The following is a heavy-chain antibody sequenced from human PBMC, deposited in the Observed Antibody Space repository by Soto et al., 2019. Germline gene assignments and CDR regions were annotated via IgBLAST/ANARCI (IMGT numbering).Heavy chain of an antibody. CDR2: ISAYNGNT. J-gene: IGHJ6*02. Sequence: QVLLVQSGAEVKKPGASVKVSCKASGYTFTSYGISWVRQAPGQGLEWMGWISAYNGNTNYAQKLQGRVTMTTDTSTSTAYMELRSLRSDDTAVYYCARVKYSSPYYYYYGMDVWGQGTTVTVSS. CDR1: GYTFTSYG. V-gene: IGHV1-18*01. D-gene: IGHD5-18*01. CDR3: ARVKYSSPYYYYYGMDV.